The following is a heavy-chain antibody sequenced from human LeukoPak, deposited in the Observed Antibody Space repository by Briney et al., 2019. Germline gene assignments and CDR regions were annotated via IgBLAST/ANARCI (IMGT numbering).Heavy chain of an antibody. CDR2: INHSGST. D-gene: IGHD2-15*01. Sequence: SETLSLTCAVYGGPFTGYSWSWIRQPPGKGLEWIGEINHSGSTNYNPSLKSRVTISIDTSKNQFSLKLSSVTAADTAVYFCARGHRSGEYCSGGSCFSSVSGLDVWGKGTTVTVSS. J-gene: IGHJ6*04. V-gene: IGHV4-34*01. CDR3: ARGHRSGEYCSGGSCFSSVSGLDV. CDR1: GGPFTGYS.